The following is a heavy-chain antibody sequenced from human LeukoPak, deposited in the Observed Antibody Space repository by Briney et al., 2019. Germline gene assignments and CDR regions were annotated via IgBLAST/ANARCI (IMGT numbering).Heavy chain of an antibody. V-gene: IGHV4-38-2*02. D-gene: IGHD6-13*01. CDR3: AREQAALFDY. Sequence: PSETLSLTCTVSGYSISSGYYWGWVRPSPGKGLEWIGSIHHSGTTYFNPSLKSRVTISVDTSTNQFSLKLTSVTATDTAVYHCAREQAALFDYWGRGTLVTVSS. J-gene: IGHJ4*02. CDR2: IHHSGTT. CDR1: GYSISSGYY.